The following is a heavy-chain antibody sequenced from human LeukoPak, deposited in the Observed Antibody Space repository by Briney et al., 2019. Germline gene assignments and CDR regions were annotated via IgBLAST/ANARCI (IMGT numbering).Heavy chain of an antibody. CDR1: GFTFSSYS. CDR2: ISSSSSYI. V-gene: IGHV3-21*01. CDR3: ARDNGGYYYYMDV. D-gene: IGHD2-8*01. J-gene: IGHJ6*03. Sequence: GGSLRLSCAASGFTFSSYSMNWVRQAPGKGPEWVSSISSSSSYIYYADSVKGRFTISRDNAKNSLYLQMNSLRAEDTAVYYCARDNGGYYYYMDVWGKGTTVTVSS.